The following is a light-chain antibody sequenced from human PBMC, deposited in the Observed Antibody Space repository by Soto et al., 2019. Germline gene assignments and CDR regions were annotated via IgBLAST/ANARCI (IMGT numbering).Light chain of an antibody. V-gene: IGKV4-1*01. CDR1: QNLLFSSNNKNS. J-gene: IGKJ2*01. Sequence: DVVMTQSPDSLAVSLGERAAINCKSSQNLLFSSNNKNSLAWYQQKPGQPPKILIYWASTRESGAPDRFSGSGSGRDFTLTISSLQAEDVAVYYCQQYHTTPNTFGQGTKVEIK. CDR2: WAS. CDR3: QQYHTTPNT.